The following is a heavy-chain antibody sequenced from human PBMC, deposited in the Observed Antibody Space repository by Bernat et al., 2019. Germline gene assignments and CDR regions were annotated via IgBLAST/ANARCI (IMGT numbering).Heavy chain of an antibody. CDR3: ARSYYGGNSVCFDP. J-gene: IGHJ5*02. D-gene: IGHD4-23*01. CDR2: MSYSGST. Sequence: QLQLQESGPGLVKPSETLSLTCTVSGGSISSSSYYWGWIRQPPGKGLEWIGYMSYSGSTNYNPSLKSRVTISVDTSNNQFSLKLSSVTAADTAVYYCARSYYGGNSVCFDPWGQGTLVTVSS. CDR1: GGSISSSSYY. V-gene: IGHV4-61*05.